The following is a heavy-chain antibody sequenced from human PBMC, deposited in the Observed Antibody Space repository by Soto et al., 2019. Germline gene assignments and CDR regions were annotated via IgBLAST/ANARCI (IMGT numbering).Heavy chain of an antibody. CDR3: ASSAIGSGSPILDY. CDR1: GYTFTSYG. Sequence: ASVKVSCKASGYTFTSYGISWVRQAPGQGLEWMGWISAYNGNTNYAQKLQGRVTMTTDTSTSTAYMELRSLRSDDTAVYYCASSAIGSGSPILDYWDQGTLVTVSS. V-gene: IGHV1-18*01. CDR2: ISAYNGNT. J-gene: IGHJ4*02. D-gene: IGHD3-22*01.